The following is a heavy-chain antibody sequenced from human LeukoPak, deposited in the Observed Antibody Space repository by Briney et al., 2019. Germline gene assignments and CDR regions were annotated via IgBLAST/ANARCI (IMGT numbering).Heavy chain of an antibody. D-gene: IGHD6-6*01. CDR2: ISSSSSYI. V-gene: IGHV3-21*01. CDR3: ARDPSSGYSSSSAGDY. Sequence: GGSLRLSCAASGFTFSSYSMNWVRQAPGKGLEWVSSISSSSSYIYYADSVKGRFTISRDNAKNSLYLQMNSLRAEDTAVYYCARDPSSGYSSSSAGDYWGQGTLVTVSS. CDR1: GFTFSSYS. J-gene: IGHJ4*02.